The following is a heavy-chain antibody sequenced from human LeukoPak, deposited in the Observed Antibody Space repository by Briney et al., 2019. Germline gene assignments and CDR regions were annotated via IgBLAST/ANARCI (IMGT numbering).Heavy chain of an antibody. Sequence: ASVKVSCKASGYTFTGYCMHWVRQAPGQGLEWMGWINPNSGGTNYAQKFQGWVTMTRDTSISTAYMELSRLRSDDTAVYYCARDIRDCSSTSCSSRFDPWGQGTLVTVSS. D-gene: IGHD2-2*01. CDR3: ARDIRDCSSTSCSSRFDP. V-gene: IGHV1-2*04. J-gene: IGHJ5*02. CDR1: GYTFTGYC. CDR2: INPNSGGT.